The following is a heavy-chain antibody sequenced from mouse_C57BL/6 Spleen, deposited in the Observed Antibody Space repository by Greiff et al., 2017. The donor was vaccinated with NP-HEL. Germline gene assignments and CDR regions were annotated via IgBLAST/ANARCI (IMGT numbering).Heavy chain of an antibody. CDR1: GYTFTDYE. Sequence: QVQLKESGAELVRPGASVTLSCKASGYTFTDYEMHWVKQTPVHGLEWIGAIDPETGGTAYNQKFKGKAILTADISSSTAYMELRSLTSEDSAVYYCTRYGNYGSSSFAYWGQGTLVTVSA. D-gene: IGHD1-1*01. J-gene: IGHJ3*01. CDR2: IDPETGGT. CDR3: TRYGNYGSSSFAY. V-gene: IGHV1-15*01.